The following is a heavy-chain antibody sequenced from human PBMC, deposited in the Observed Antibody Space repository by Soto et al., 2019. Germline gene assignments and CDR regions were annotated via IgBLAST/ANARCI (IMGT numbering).Heavy chain of an antibody. CDR2: ISGSGGST. Sequence: GGSLRLSCAASGFTFSSYAMSWVRQAPGKGLEWVSAISGSGGSTYYAGSVKGRFTISRDNSKNTLYLQMNSLRAEDTAVYYCAKSVYQLLCVLDYWGQGTLVTVSS. J-gene: IGHJ4*02. CDR3: AKSVYQLLCVLDY. D-gene: IGHD2-2*01. CDR1: GFTFSSYA. V-gene: IGHV3-23*01.